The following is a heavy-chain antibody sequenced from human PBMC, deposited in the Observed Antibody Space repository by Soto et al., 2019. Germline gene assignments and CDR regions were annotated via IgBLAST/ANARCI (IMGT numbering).Heavy chain of an antibody. D-gene: IGHD2-2*01. J-gene: IGHJ4*02. CDR2: ISSSSSTI. CDR3: ARGILSYYQPFDY. Sequence: PGGSLRLSCAPSGFTFSNYSMNWVRQAPGKGLEWVSYISSSSSTIYYADSVKGRFTISRDNAKNSLYLQMNSLRAEDTAVYYCARGILSYYQPFDYWRQGTLVTVSS. CDR1: GFTFSNYS. V-gene: IGHV3-48*01.